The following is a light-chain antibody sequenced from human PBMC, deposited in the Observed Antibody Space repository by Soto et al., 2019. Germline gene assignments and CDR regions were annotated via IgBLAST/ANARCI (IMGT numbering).Light chain of an antibody. Sequence: EIVSTQSPATLSLSPGERATLSCRASQSVSSYLAWYQQKPGQAPRLLIYDASNRATGIPARFSGSGSGTDLTLTISSLEPEDFAVYYCQQRSNWPPYTFGQGTKLEIK. CDR2: DAS. V-gene: IGKV3-11*01. CDR1: QSVSSY. J-gene: IGKJ2*01. CDR3: QQRSNWPPYT.